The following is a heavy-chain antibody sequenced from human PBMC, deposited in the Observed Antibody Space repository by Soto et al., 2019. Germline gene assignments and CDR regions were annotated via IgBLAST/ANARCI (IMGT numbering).Heavy chain of an antibody. V-gene: IGHV4-34*01. D-gene: IGHD3-3*01. J-gene: IGHJ6*02. Sequence: SEILSLTCAVYGGSFSGYYWRWIRQPPGKGLEWIGEINYRGSSYYNPSLESRISMAVDTSKNQFSLKLRSVTAADTAVYFCVRGQPHRITLFEVVIRSYDYGMDVWGQGTTVPVSS. CDR2: INYRGSS. CDR1: GGSFSGYY. CDR3: VRGQPHRITLFEVVIRSYDYGMDV.